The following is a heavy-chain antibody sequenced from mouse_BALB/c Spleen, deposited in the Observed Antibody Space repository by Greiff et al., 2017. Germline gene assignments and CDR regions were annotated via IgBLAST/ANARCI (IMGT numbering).Heavy chain of an antibody. Sequence: EVQLQQSGPELVKPGASVKVSCKASGYSFTDYNMYWVKQSHGKSLEWIGYIDPYNGGTSYNQKFKGKATLTADTSSSTAYMQLSSLTSEDSAIYYCARSTAYRYDVGAMDYWGQGTSVTVSS. CDR3: ARSTAYRYDVGAMDY. D-gene: IGHD2-14*01. V-gene: IGHV1S135*01. CDR1: GYSFTDYN. J-gene: IGHJ4*01. CDR2: IDPYNGGT.